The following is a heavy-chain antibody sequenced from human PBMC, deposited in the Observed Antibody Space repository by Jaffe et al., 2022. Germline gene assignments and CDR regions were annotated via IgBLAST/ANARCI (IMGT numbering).Heavy chain of an antibody. CDR2: ISAYNGNT. D-gene: IGHD3-3*01. CDR3: ARFTYYDFWSGSASGDNWFDP. J-gene: IGHJ5*02. V-gene: IGHV1-18*01. Sequence: QVQLVQSGAEVKKPGASVKVSCKASGYTFTSYGISWVRQAPGQGLEWMGWISAYNGNTNYAQKLQGRVTMTTDTSTSTAYMELRSLRSDDTAVYYCARFTYYDFWSGSASGDNWFDPWGQGTLVTVSS. CDR1: GYTFTSYG.